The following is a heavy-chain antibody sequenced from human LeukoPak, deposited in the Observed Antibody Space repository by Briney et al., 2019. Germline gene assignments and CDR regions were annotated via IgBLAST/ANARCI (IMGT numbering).Heavy chain of an antibody. J-gene: IGHJ4*02. Sequence: SVKVSCKASGGTFSSYAISWVRQAPGQGLEWMGRIIPILGIANYAQKFQGRVTITADKSTSTAYMELSSLRSEDTAVYYCATEPIAVAGHLDYWGQGTLVTVSS. CDR3: ATEPIAVAGHLDY. CDR1: GGTFSSYA. V-gene: IGHV1-69*04. CDR2: IIPILGIA. D-gene: IGHD6-19*01.